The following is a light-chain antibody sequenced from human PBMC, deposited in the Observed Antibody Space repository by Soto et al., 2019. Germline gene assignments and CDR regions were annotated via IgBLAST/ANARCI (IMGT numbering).Light chain of an antibody. CDR1: QTIRSNY. CDR3: QQYGSSPWT. J-gene: IGKJ1*01. V-gene: IGKV3-20*01. Sequence: ETVLTQSPGTLSLSPGERATLSCRASQTIRSNYLAWYRKTPGQAPRLLIYGASKRATGIADRFSGSGSGTDFTLIISRLEPEDLALYYCQQYGSSPWTFGQGTKGEIK. CDR2: GAS.